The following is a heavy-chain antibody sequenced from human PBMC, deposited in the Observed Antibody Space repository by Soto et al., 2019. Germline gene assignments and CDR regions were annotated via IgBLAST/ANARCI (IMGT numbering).Heavy chain of an antibody. Sequence: QITLKESGPTLVRPTQTLTLTCTFSGFSLSTSGLGVGWIRQPPGKALEWLALIYWNDDKRYSPSLKARLTITKDTSKNQVDLTMTNIDPVDTATYYCAHRPSGWYLFDYWGQGTLVTVSS. V-gene: IGHV2-5*01. D-gene: IGHD6-19*01. CDR3: AHRPSGWYLFDY. CDR1: GFSLSTSGLG. CDR2: IYWNDDK. J-gene: IGHJ4*02.